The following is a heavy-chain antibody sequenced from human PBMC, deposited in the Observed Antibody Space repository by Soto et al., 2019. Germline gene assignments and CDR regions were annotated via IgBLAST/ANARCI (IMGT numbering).Heavy chain of an antibody. Sequence: XVKVSCKASGHTFTNYYMHWVRQAPGQGLEWMATXNPSGXSTSHEKKFQXXVTMTRDXXKSKLYMEMSSLRSEDTAVYYCARLSWGTYFNYCGRETLVTASS. J-gene: IGHJ4*02. D-gene: IGHD7-27*01. CDR2: XNPSGXST. CDR1: GHTFTNYY. V-gene: IGHV1-46*01. CDR3: ARLSWGTYFNY.